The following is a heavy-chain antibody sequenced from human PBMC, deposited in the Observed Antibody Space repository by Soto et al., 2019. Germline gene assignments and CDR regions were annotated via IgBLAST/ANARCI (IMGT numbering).Heavy chain of an antibody. J-gene: IGHJ4*02. CDR1: GGTFSSYT. CDR3: AAREDDTAMVRRLYYFDD. D-gene: IGHD5-18*01. Sequence: QVQLVQSGAEVKKPGSSVKVSCKASGGTFSSYTISWVRQAPGQGLEWMGRIIPILGIANYAQKFQGRVTITADKYTSTAYRELSSLRSEATAVYYCAAREDDTAMVRRLYYFDDWGQGTLVTVSS. V-gene: IGHV1-69*02. CDR2: IIPILGIA.